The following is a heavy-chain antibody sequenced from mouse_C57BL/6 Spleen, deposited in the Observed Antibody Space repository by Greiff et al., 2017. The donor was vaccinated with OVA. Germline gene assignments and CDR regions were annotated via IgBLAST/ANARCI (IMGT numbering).Heavy chain of an antibody. J-gene: IGHJ2*01. D-gene: IGHD1-1*01. Sequence: EVQLQQSGAELVKPGDSVKLSCTASGFNIKDYYMHWVQQWTEQGLEWIGRIDSEDGETTYAPNFSGMVIISADTSSNIAYLQISSLTSEDTAVYYCARPTTVVGFDYWGQGATLTVSS. CDR1: GFNIKDYY. CDR3: ARPTTVVGFDY. CDR2: IDSEDGET. V-gene: IGHV14-2*01.